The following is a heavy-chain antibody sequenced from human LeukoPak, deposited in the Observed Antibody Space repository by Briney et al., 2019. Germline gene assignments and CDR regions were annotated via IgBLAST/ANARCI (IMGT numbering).Heavy chain of an antibody. D-gene: IGHD6-13*01. CDR2: ISGSGGST. CDR1: GFTFSSYA. V-gene: IGHV3-23*01. CDR3: AEDGSSSWYSFRYFDY. Sequence: GGSLRLSCAASGFTFSSYAMSWVRQAPGKGLEWVSAISGSGGSTYYADSVKGRFTISRDNSKNTLYLQMNSLRAEDTAVYYCAEDGSSSWYSFRYFDYWGQGTLVTVSS. J-gene: IGHJ4*02.